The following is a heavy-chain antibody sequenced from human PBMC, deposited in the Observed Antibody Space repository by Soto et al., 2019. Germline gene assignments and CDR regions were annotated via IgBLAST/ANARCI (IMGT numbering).Heavy chain of an antibody. CDR2: ISSSSSYT. J-gene: IGHJ4*02. V-gene: IGHV3-11*06. CDR3: ARVPSGSHQNFDY. Sequence: VGSLRLSCAASGFTFSDYYMSWIRQAPGKGLEWVSYISSSSSYTNYADSVKGRFTISRDNAKNSLYLQMNSLRAEDTAVYYCARVPSGSHQNFDYWGQGTLVTVSS. CDR1: GFTFSDYY. D-gene: IGHD1-26*01.